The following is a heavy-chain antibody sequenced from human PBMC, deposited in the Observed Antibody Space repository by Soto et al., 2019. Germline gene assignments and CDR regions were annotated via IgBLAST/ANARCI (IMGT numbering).Heavy chain of an antibody. Sequence: HRVRQAPCKGLEWVAVISYDGSNKYYADSVKGRFTISRDNSKNTLYLQMNSLRAEDTAVYYCARDDLPIAAAGTYFDYWGQGTLVAVSS. CDR2: ISYDGSNK. CDR3: ARDDLPIAAAGTYFDY. D-gene: IGHD6-13*01. J-gene: IGHJ4*02. V-gene: IGHV3-30-3*01.